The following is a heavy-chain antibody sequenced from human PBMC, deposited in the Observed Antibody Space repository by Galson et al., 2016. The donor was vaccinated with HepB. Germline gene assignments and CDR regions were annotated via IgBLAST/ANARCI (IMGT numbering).Heavy chain of an antibody. Sequence: SVKVSCKASGYTFTSYVMHWVRQAPGQRLEWMGWIDAGNGNTKYSQKFQGRVTITRDTYATTAYMELSSLKSEDTAVYYCARDPPRYCSGGSCNYYYDMDVWGQGTSVTVSS. CDR1: GYTFTSYV. V-gene: IGHV1-3*01. CDR2: IDAGNGNT. D-gene: IGHD2-15*01. J-gene: IGHJ6*02. CDR3: ARDPPRYCSGGSCNYYYDMDV.